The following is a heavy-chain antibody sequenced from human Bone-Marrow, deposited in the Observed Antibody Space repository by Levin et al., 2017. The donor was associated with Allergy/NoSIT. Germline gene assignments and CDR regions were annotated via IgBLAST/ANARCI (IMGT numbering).Heavy chain of an antibody. CDR1: GGTFSSYA. Sequence: GGSLRLSCKASGGTFSSYAISWVRQAPGQGLEWMGGIIPIFGTANYAQKFQGRVTITADESTSTAYMELSSLRSEDTAVYYCARAGPGWELLLSSGSNWFDPWGQGTLVTVSS. CDR3: ARAGPGWELLLSSGSNWFDP. D-gene: IGHD1-26*01. V-gene: IGHV1-69*01. CDR2: IIPIFGTA. J-gene: IGHJ5*02.